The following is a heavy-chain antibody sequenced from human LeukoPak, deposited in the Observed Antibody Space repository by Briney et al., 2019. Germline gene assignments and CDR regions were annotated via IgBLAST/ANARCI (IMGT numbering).Heavy chain of an antibody. CDR2: INPNSGGT. CDR1: GYTFTGYY. V-gene: IGHV1-2*02. J-gene: IGHJ5*02. Sequence: ASVKVSCKASGYTFTGYYMHWVRQAPGQGFEWMGWINPNSGGTNYAQKFQGRVTMTRDTSISTAYMELSRLRSDDTAVYYCARGRINIAVAGTPINWFDPWGQGTLVTVSS. CDR3: ARGRINIAVAGTPINWFDP. D-gene: IGHD6-19*01.